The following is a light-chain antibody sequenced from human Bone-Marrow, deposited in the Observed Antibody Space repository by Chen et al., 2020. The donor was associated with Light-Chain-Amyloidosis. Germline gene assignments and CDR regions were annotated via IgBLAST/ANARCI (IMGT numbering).Light chain of an antibody. Sequence: SYELTQPPSVPVSPGQTARITSPGEDMPTKYAYWYQQKPGQAPVLVIHRDTERPSGISERFSGSSSGTTATLTISGVQAEDEADYHCQSADSSGTYEVIFGGGTKLTVL. CDR1: DMPTKY. V-gene: IGLV3-25*03. CDR2: RDT. CDR3: QSADSSGTYEVI. J-gene: IGLJ2*01.